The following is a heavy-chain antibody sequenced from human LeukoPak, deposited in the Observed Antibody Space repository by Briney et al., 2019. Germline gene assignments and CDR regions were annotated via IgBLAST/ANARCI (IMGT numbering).Heavy chain of an antibody. Sequence: GGSLRLSCAASGFTFSSYAMSWVRQAPGKGLGWVSAISGSGGSTYYADSVKGRFTISRDNSKNTLYLQMNSLRAEDTAVYYCAKQGGSYDFYFDYWGQGTLVTVSS. CDR3: AKQGGSYDFYFDY. CDR1: GFTFSSYA. D-gene: IGHD3-3*01. CDR2: ISGSGGST. V-gene: IGHV3-23*01. J-gene: IGHJ4*02.